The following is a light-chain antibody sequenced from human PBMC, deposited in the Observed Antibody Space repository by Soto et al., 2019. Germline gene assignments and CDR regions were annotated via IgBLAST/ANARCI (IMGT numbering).Light chain of an antibody. CDR2: AAS. V-gene: IGKV1-39*01. J-gene: IGKJ4*01. CDR1: QTISRN. CDR3: QQSYDTPLT. Sequence: DIQMTQPPVSLSASVGDRVTITCRASQTISRNLNWYQQKPGKAPKLLIFAASSLQSGVPLRFSGSGSGTDFTLTISSLQPEDFATYYCQQSYDTPLTFGGGTKVDIK.